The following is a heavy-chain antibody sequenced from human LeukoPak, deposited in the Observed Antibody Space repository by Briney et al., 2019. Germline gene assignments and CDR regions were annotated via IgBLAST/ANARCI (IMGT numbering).Heavy chain of an antibody. CDR1: GFTFSSYW. J-gene: IGHJ5*02. D-gene: IGHD3-10*01. CDR2: INGDGSST. Sequence: GGSLRLSCAASGFTFSSYWMPWVRQAPGKGLVWVSRINGDGSSTSHADSVKGRFTISRDNAKNTLYLQMNSLRAEDTAVYYCARHYYASGSYYHFDPWGQGTLVTVSS. V-gene: IGHV3-74*01. CDR3: ARHYYASGSYYHFDP.